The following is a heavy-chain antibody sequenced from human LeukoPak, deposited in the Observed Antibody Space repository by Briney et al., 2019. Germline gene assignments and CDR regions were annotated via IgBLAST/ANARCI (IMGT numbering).Heavy chain of an antibody. J-gene: IGHJ6*02. CDR2: ISHDGSNK. Sequence: GRSLRLSCAASGFIFSSYGMHWVRQAPGKGPEWVAVISHDGSNKKYADSVKGRFTISRDNSEKKLYLQMNSLRAEDTAMYYCAKGEVVIRGYYYGMDVWGQGTTVIVSS. CDR3: AKGEVVIRGYYYGMDV. CDR1: GFIFSSYG. V-gene: IGHV3-30*18. D-gene: IGHD2-15*01.